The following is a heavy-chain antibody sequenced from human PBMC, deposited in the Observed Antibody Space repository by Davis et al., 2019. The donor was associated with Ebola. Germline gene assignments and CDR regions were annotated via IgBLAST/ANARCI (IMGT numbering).Heavy chain of an antibody. V-gene: IGHV3-30*03. CDR1: GFTFNIYG. CDR2: VSYDGFNK. Sequence: GESLKISCAASGFTFNIYGMHWVRQAPGKGLEWMAIVSYDGFNKYYGDSVKGRFTISRDNSENTLYLQMNSLTADDTAVYYCARAVFHEVLDYWGQGTPVTVSS. D-gene: IGHD3-3*01. J-gene: IGHJ4*02. CDR3: ARAVFHEVLDY.